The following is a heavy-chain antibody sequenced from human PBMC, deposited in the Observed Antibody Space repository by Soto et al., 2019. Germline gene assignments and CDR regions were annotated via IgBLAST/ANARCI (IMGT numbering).Heavy chain of an antibody. CDR3: ARDWGTPGRGAAVGYYYHYGMDV. CDR1: EFTFNTYW. D-gene: IGHD6-13*01. V-gene: IGHV3-7*05. Sequence: EVQLVESGGGLVQPGGSLRLSCLASEFTFNTYWMNWVRQAPGRGLEWVANIKDDGSEKNYVDSVKGRFTISRDNAKNSLYLQMNSQRGEDTAVYFCARDWGTPGRGAAVGYYYHYGMDVWGQGTTVTVSS. CDR2: IKDDGSEK. J-gene: IGHJ6*02.